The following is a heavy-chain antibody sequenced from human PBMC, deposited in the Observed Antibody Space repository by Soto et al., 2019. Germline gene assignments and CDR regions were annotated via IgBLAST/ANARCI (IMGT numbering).Heavy chain of an antibody. Sequence: PSETLSLTCSLSGVSITGSYWSWIRQPPGKTLEWIGYVYHSGTTTYNPSLKSRVYISVDTSKNRFSLRLTSVIAADTAVYYCARDLPCGAGSLARCDYWCQGILVTVSS. CDR3: ARDLPCGAGSLARCDY. CDR1: GVSITGSY. V-gene: IGHV4-59*01. D-gene: IGHD1-26*01. J-gene: IGHJ4*02. CDR2: VYHSGTT.